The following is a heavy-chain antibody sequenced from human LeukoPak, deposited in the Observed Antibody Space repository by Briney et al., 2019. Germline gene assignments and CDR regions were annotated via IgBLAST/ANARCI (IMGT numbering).Heavy chain of an antibody. J-gene: IGHJ4*02. D-gene: IGHD3-22*01. CDR3: ARGRYYDSSGSFEY. CDR1: GFTFSNYA. V-gene: IGHV3-64*01. CDR2: ISSNGGST. Sequence: GGSLRLSCAASGFTFSNYAMYWVRQAPGKGLEYVSAISSNGGSTDYANSVKGRFTISRDNSKNRLFLQMGSLRAEDMAVYYCARGRYYDSSGSFEYWGQGTLVTVSS.